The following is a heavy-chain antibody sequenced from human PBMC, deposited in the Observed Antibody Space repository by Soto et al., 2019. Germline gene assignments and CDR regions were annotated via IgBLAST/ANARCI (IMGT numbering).Heavy chain of an antibody. V-gene: IGHV3-23*01. CDR3: ATDRDIAAAGNPLGV. CDR2: ISGSGGST. Sequence: PGGSTGLACEASELGLSGVAMGWGRPAPGKGLEWVSAISGSGGSTYYADSVKGRFTISRDNSKNTLYLQMNSLRAEDTAVYYCATDRDIAAAGNPLGVWGQGTTVTVSS. D-gene: IGHD6-13*01. J-gene: IGHJ6*02. CDR1: ELGLSGVA.